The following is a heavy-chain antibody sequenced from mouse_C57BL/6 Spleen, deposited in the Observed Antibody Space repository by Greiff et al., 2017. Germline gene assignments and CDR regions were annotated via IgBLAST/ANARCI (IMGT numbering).Heavy chain of an antibody. Sequence: QVQLQQSGAELAKPGASVKMSCKASGYTFTSSWMHWVKQRPGQGLEWIGYINPSSGYTKYNQKFKDKATLTADKSSSTAYMQLSSLTYEDSAVYYGANYEYDSRRDYWGQGTTLTVSS. CDR3: ANYEYDSRRDY. D-gene: IGHD2-4*01. J-gene: IGHJ2*01. V-gene: IGHV1-7*01. CDR1: GYTFTSSW. CDR2: INPSSGYT.